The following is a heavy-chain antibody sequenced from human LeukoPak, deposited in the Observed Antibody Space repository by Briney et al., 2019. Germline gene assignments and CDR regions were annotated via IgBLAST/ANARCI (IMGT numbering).Heavy chain of an antibody. V-gene: IGHV4-39*07. D-gene: IGHD1-26*01. J-gene: IGHJ1*01. CDR3: ARVGRTRAGAPTFGY. CDR2: INHSGST. CDR1: GGSINSGSYY. Sequence: SETLSLTCTVSGGSINSGSYYWSWIRQPPGKGLEWIREINHSGSTNYNPSLKSRVTISVDTPKNQLSLKLSYVTAADPAVYYCARVGRTRAGAPTFGYWGQGPLVTVSS.